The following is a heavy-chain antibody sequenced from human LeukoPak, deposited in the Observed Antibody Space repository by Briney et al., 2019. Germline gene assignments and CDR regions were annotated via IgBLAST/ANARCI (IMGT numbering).Heavy chain of an antibody. D-gene: IGHD6-13*01. Sequence: PSETLSLTCTVSGGSISSYYWSWIRQPPGKGLEWIGYIYYSGRTDYNPSLKSRVTISVDTSKNQFSLKLTSVTAADTAVYYCARFDSSSWFFDYWGQGTLVTVSS. J-gene: IGHJ4*02. CDR3: ARFDSSSWFFDY. V-gene: IGHV4-59*01. CDR2: IYYSGRT. CDR1: GGSISSYY.